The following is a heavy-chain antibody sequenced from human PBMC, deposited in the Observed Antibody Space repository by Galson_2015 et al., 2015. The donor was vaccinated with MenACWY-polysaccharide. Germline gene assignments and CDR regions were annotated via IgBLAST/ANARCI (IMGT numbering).Heavy chain of an antibody. D-gene: IGHD5-24*01. Sequence: SLRLSCAASGFTFSSYAMHWVRQAPGKGLEWVAVISYDGSNKYYADSVKGRFTISRDNSKNTLYLQMNSLRAEDTAVYYCARDGDNLRDGYNLGRAFDIWGQGTMVTVSS. J-gene: IGHJ3*02. CDR3: ARDGDNLRDGYNLGRAFDI. V-gene: IGHV3-30-3*01. CDR2: ISYDGSNK. CDR1: GFTFSSYA.